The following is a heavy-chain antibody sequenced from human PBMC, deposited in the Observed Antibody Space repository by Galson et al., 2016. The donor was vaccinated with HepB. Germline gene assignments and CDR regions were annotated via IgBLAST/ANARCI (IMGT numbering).Heavy chain of an antibody. Sequence: SLRLSCAASGFTFSSYSLNWVRQAPGKGLEWVSYISSSSSTIYYADSVKGRFTISRDNAKNSLYLQMNSLRDEDTAMYHCVRGRLGSWGQGTLVTVSS. V-gene: IGHV3-48*02. CDR2: ISSSSSTI. J-gene: IGHJ5*02. CDR1: GFTFSSYS. D-gene: IGHD6-19*01. CDR3: VRGRLGS.